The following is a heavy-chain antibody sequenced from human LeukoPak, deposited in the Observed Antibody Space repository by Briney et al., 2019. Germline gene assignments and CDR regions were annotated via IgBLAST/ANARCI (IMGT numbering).Heavy chain of an antibody. CDR1: GALISSYY. J-gene: IGHJ2*01. Sequence: ASETLSLPCTVSGALISSYYWVWIRQPPGKGLEWIGYILNTGSANYNPSLKSRVTISIDTSKNQFSLKLTSVTAADTAVYYCARDKALRNWYFDLWGRGTLATVSS. CDR2: ILNTGSA. CDR3: ARDKALRNWYFDL. V-gene: IGHV4-59*01.